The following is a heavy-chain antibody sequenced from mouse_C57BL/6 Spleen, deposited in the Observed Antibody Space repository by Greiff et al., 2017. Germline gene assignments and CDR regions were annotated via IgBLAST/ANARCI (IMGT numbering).Heavy chain of an antibody. CDR3: ARRYYSNYSYYFDY. CDR1: GFTFSDYG. D-gene: IGHD2-5*01. Sequence: EVNLVESGGGLVKPGGSLKLSCAASGFTFSDYGMHWVRQAPEKGLEWVAYISSGSSTIYYADTVKGRFTISRDNAKNTLFLQMTSLRSEDTAMYYCARRYYSNYSYYFDYWGQGTTLTVSS. J-gene: IGHJ2*01. CDR2: ISSGSSTI. V-gene: IGHV5-17*01.